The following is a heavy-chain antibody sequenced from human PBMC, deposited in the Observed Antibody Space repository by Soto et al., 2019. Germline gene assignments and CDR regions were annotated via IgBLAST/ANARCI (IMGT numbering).Heavy chain of an antibody. V-gene: IGHV1-18*01. D-gene: IGHD3-22*01. Sequence: ALVKVSCKASGYTFTSYGISLVRQAPGQGLEWMGWISAYNGNTNYAQKLQGRVTMTTDTSTSTAYMELRSLRSDDTAVYYCARTSYAPITMIVVVITEFDYWGQGTLVTVSS. CDR1: GYTFTSYG. J-gene: IGHJ4*02. CDR3: ARTSYAPITMIVVVITEFDY. CDR2: ISAYNGNT.